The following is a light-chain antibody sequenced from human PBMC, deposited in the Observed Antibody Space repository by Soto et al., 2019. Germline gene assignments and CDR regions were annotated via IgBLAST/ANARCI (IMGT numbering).Light chain of an antibody. CDR1: QSVTTF. V-gene: IGKV3-15*01. CDR2: GAS. Sequence: EMVMTKSPATVSVSPGERATLSCRASQSVTTFLAWYQQKPDQAPRVVVYGASTRATGIPARFSGSGSGTEFTLTISGLQSEDFAVYYCQTYDSWPLFGQGTRLEI. CDR3: QTYDSWPL. J-gene: IGKJ5*01.